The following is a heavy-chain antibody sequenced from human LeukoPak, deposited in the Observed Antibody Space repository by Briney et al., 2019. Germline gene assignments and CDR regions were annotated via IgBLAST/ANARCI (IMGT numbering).Heavy chain of an antibody. CDR2: IYYSAST. J-gene: IGHJ4*02. V-gene: IGHV4-59*01. CDR3: ARSRPANWGSTIDY. Sequence: SETLSLTCTVSGGSISSYYWSWIRQPPGKGLEWIGYIYYSASTNYNPSLKSRVTISVDTSKNQFSLKLSSVTAADTAVYYCARSRPANWGSTIDYWGQGTLVTVSS. D-gene: IGHD7-27*01. CDR1: GGSISSYY.